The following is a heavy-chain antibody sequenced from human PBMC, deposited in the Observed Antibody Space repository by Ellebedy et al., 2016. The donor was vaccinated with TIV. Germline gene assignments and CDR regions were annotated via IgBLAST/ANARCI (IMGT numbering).Heavy chain of an antibody. D-gene: IGHD3-3*01. CDR3: ARGYGITIFGVVISPDPGWFDP. CDR2: INHSGST. J-gene: IGHJ5*02. CDR1: GGSFSGYY. Sequence: SETLSLTXAVYGGSFSGYYWSWIRQPPGKGLEWIGEINHSGSTNYNPSLKSRVTISVDTSKNQFSLKLSSVTAADTAVYYCARGYGITIFGVVISPDPGWFDPWGQGTLVTVSS. V-gene: IGHV4-34*01.